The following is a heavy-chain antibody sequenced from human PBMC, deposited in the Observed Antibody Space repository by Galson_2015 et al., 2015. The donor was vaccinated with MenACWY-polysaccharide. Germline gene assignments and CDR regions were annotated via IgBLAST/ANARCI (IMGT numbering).Heavy chain of an antibody. CDR1: GDSVSSDSAA. J-gene: IGHJ4*02. V-gene: IGHV6-1*01. CDR3: ARDRGRHSHGPPYYFDF. CDR2: TYYRSQWYT. D-gene: IGHD5-24*01. Sequence: CAISGDSVSSDSAAWNWIRESPSRGLEWLGRTYYRSQWYTDYAVSVKSRISINADASQNQFSLQLNSVTPDDTAVYYCARDRGRHSHGPPYYFDFWGQGTLVTVSS.